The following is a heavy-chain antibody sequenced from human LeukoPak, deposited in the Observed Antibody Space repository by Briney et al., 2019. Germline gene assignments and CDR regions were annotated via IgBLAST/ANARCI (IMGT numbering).Heavy chain of an antibody. CDR3: ARDRSSYGFDY. V-gene: IGHV3-7*01. D-gene: IGHD5-18*01. Sequence: GGSLRLSCAASGFTLSSYWMSWVRQAPGKGLEWVANIKQDGSEKYYVDSVKGRFTISRDNAKNSLYLQMNSLRAEDTAVYYCARDRSSYGFDYWGQGTLVTVSS. CDR2: IKQDGSEK. J-gene: IGHJ4*02. CDR1: GFTLSSYW.